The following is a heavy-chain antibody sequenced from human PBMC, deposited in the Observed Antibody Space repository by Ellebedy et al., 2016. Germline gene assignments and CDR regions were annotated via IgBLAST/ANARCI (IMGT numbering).Heavy chain of an antibody. CDR3: ALLWLGASSPDY. CDR2: IVVGDGST. Sequence: SVKVSCKASGFTLTDSAVQWVRQARGQRLEWVGWIVVGDGSTNYAQKLRGRVTITRDKSTGTAYMDLHSLTSDDTAVYYCALLWLGASSPDYWGQGTQVTVSS. D-gene: IGHD3-10*01. CDR1: GFTLTDSA. J-gene: IGHJ4*02. V-gene: IGHV1-58*01.